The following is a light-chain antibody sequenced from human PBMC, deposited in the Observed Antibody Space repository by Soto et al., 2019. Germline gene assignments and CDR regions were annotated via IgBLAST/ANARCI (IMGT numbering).Light chain of an antibody. CDR3: LQDYNYLRT. J-gene: IGKJ1*01. Sequence: AIQMTQSPSSLSASVGDRVTITCRASQGIRNDLGWYQQKPGKAPKLLIYAASSLQSGVPSRFSGSGSGTDLTLTLSSLQPEDVAPYYCLQDYNYLRTFGQGTKVEIK. CDR1: QGIRND. CDR2: AAS. V-gene: IGKV1-6*01.